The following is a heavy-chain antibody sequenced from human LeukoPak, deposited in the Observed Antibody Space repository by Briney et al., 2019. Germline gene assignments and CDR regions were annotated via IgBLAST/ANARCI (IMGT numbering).Heavy chain of an antibody. V-gene: IGHV4-59*01. CDR2: IYYSGNT. J-gene: IGHJ5*02. D-gene: IGHD3-9*01. Sequence: SETLSLTCTVSGGSISSYYWSWIRQPPGKGLEWIGYIYYSGNTNYNPSLKSRVTISVDTSKNQFSLKLSSVTAADTAVYYCAGGSVDILTGYKEGWFDPWGQGTLVTVSS. CDR1: GGSISSYY. CDR3: AGGSVDILTGYKEGWFDP.